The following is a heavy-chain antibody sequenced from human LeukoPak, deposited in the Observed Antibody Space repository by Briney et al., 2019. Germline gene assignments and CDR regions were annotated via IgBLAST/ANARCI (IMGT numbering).Heavy chain of an antibody. CDR3: ARGHYVMDV. J-gene: IGHJ6*02. CDR1: GFTFSDYY. V-gene: IGHV3-11*05. Sequence: PGGSLRLSCAASGFTFSDYYMSWIRQAPAKGLEWVSYIHTSSSYTDYSDSVRGRFTISRDNAKNSLHLQMNSLRAEDTAVYYCARGHYVMDVWGQGTTVTVSS. CDR2: IHTSSSYT.